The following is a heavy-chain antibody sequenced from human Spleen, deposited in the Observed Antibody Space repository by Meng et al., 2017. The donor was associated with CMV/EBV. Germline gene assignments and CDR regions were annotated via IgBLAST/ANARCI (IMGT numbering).Heavy chain of an antibody. J-gene: IGHJ4*02. CDR3: AREYCSSTSCYPYFDY. V-gene: IGHV1-2*02. CDR1: GYTFTGYY. Sequence: SGYTFTGYYMHWVRQAPGQGLEWMGWINPNSGGTNYAQKFQGRVTMTRDTSISTAYMELSRLRSDDMAVYYCAREYCSSTSCYPYFDYWGQGTLVTVSS. CDR2: INPNSGGT. D-gene: IGHD2-2*01.